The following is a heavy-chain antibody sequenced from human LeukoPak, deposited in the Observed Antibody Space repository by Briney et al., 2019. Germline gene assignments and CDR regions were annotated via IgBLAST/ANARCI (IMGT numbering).Heavy chain of an antibody. CDR3: AKMDTAMVTGYYYYYMDV. J-gene: IGHJ6*03. Sequence: GGSLRLSCAASGFTFSSYGMHWVRQAPGKGLGWVAFIRYDGSNKYYADSVKGRFTISRYNSKNTLYLQMNSLRAEDTAVYYCAKMDTAMVTGYYYYYMDVWGKGTTVTVSS. CDR2: IRYDGSNK. D-gene: IGHD5-18*01. V-gene: IGHV3-30*02. CDR1: GFTFSSYG.